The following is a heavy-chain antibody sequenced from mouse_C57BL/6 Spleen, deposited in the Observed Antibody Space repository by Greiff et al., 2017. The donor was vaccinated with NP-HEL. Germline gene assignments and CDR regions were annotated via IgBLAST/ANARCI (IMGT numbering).Heavy chain of an antibody. Sequence: QVQLQQSGAELVKPGASVKISCKASGYAFSSYWMNWVKQRPGKGLEWIGQIYPGDGDTNYNGKFKGKATLTADKSSSTAYMQLSSLTSEDSAVYFCARADYSNYGGFAYWGQGTLVTVSA. V-gene: IGHV1-80*01. CDR1: GYAFSSYW. D-gene: IGHD2-5*01. CDR2: IYPGDGDT. J-gene: IGHJ3*01. CDR3: ARADYSNYGGFAY.